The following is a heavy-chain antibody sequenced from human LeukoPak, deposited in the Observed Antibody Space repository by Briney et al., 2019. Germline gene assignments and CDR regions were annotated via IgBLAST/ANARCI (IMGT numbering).Heavy chain of an antibody. D-gene: IGHD1-1*01. J-gene: IGHJ3*01. CDR3: ARGRFGNPLQLQPRRPFDL. Sequence: PSETLSLTCAVYGGSFNGYYWSWIRQTPGKGLEWIGEINRSGTTNYNPSLASRVTMSVDTSKSQVSLTLRSVTAADTAIFYCARGRFGNPLQLQPRRPFDLWGQGTAVIVSS. CDR1: GGSFNGYY. V-gene: IGHV4-34*01. CDR2: INRSGTT.